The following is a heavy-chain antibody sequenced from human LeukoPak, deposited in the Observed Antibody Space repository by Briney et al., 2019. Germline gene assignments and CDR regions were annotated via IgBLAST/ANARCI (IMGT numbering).Heavy chain of an antibody. Sequence: GESLKISCKGSGYSFTSYWIGWVRQMPGKGLEWMGIIYPGDSDTRYSPSFQGQVTISADKSISTAYLQWSSLKASDTAMYYCARHDYGGNSGYYYYYGMDVWGQGTTVTVSS. CDR3: ARHDYGGNSGYYYYYGMDV. CDR2: IYPGDSDT. D-gene: IGHD4-23*01. V-gene: IGHV5-51*01. CDR1: GYSFTSYW. J-gene: IGHJ6*02.